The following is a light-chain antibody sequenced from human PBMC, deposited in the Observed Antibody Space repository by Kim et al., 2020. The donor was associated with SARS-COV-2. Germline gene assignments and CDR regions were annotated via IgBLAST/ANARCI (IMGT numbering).Light chain of an antibody. CDR2: DVH. J-gene: IGLJ3*02. V-gene: IGLV2-8*01. CDR1: SSDTIFFNY. CDR3: ASYAGGGDVQ. Sequence: GHSVTISCTGTSSDTIFFNYVSLYQHHPGKAPKLILFDVHKRPSGVPDRFSGSKSGSTASLTVSGLQLEDEAHYFCASYAGGGDVQFGGGTQLTVL.